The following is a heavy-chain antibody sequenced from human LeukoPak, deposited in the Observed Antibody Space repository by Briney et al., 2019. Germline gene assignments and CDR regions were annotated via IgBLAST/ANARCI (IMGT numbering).Heavy chain of an antibody. V-gene: IGHV3-23*01. J-gene: IGHJ5*02. D-gene: IGHD3-22*01. CDR2: ISGSGGST. CDR3: AKYYYDSSGYYYINWFDP. CDR1: GFTFSSYA. Sequence: PGGSLRLSCAASGFTFSSYAMSWVRQAPGKGPEWVSAISGSGGSTYYADSVKGRFTISRDNSKNTLYLQMNSLRAEDTAVYYCAKYYYDSSGYYYINWFDPWGQGTLVTVSS.